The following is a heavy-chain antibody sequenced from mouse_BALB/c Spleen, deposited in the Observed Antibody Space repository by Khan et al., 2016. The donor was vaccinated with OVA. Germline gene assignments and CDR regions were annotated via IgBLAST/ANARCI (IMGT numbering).Heavy chain of an antibody. Sequence: EVELVESGGGSVKPGGSLKLSCAVSGFTFSSYAMSWVRQTPEKRLEWVASISSGGSTYYPDSVKGRFTISRDNARNILYPQMSSLRSEDMAIYYCAREAYRYDEYYFDYWGQGTTLTVSS. D-gene: IGHD2-14*01. J-gene: IGHJ2*01. CDR2: ISSGGST. CDR1: GFTFSSYA. V-gene: IGHV5-6-5*01. CDR3: AREAYRYDEYYFDY.